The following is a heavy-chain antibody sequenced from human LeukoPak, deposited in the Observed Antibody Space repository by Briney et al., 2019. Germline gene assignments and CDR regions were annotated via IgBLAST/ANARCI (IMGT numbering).Heavy chain of an antibody. CDR1: GFTFSSYW. J-gene: IGHJ4*02. CDR2: IEGDGTST. V-gene: IGHV3-74*01. Sequence: GGSLRLSCAASGFTFSSYWMHWVRQVPGKGLVWVSRIEGDGTSTSYADSVKGRFTISRDNAKNTLYLQMNSLRAEDTAVYYCASGTASYYWGQGTLVTVSS. CDR3: ASGTASYY.